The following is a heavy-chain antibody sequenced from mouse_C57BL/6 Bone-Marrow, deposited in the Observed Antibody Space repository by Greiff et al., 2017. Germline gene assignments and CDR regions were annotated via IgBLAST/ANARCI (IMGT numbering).Heavy chain of an antibody. Sequence: VMLVESGAELARPGASVKLSCKASGYTFTSYGISWVKQRTGQGLEWIGEIYPRSGNTYYNEKFKGKATLTADKSSSTAYMELRSLTSEDSAVYFCARSLFSLWGAMDYWGQGTSVTVSS. V-gene: IGHV1-81*01. CDR3: ARSLFSLWGAMDY. CDR2: IYPRSGNT. J-gene: IGHJ4*01. D-gene: IGHD6-5*01. CDR1: GYTFTSYG.